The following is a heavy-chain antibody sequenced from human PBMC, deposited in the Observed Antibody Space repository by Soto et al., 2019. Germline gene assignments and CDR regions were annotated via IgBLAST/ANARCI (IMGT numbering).Heavy chain of an antibody. Sequence: GGSLRLSCAASGFTFSTYAMHWVRQAPGKGLGWVAVISFDGSSKYYADSVKGRFTISRDNSKNTLYLQMNSLRPGDTAVYYCASDPPPLYSNAFDIWGQGTMVTVSS. CDR2: ISFDGSSK. J-gene: IGHJ3*02. CDR3: ASDPPPLYSNAFDI. CDR1: GFTFSTYA. D-gene: IGHD4-4*01. V-gene: IGHV3-30-3*01.